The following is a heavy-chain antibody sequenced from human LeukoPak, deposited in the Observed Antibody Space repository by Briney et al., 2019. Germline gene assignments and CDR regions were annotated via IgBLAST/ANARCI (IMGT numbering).Heavy chain of an antibody. CDR2: IYSGGST. CDR1: GFTVSSNY. J-gene: IGHJ4*02. D-gene: IGHD6-13*01. CDR3: ARDQSSSWYGNYFDY. V-gene: IGHV3-53*01. Sequence: GGSLRLSCAASGFTVSSNYMSWVRQAPGKGLEWVSVIYSGGSTYYADSVKGRFTISRDNSKNTLYLQMNSLRAEDTAVYYCARDQSSSWYGNYFDYWGQGTLVTVSS.